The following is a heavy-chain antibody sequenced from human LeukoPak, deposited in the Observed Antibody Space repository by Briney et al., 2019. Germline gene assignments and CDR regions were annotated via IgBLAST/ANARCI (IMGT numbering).Heavy chain of an antibody. CDR1: GFTFSSYW. J-gene: IGHJ6*03. CDR3: ARERDSSSWSGGSYYYYYMDV. CDR2: ISSSGTTI. Sequence: GGSLRLSCAASGFTFSSYWMHWVRQAPGKGLEWVSYISSSGTTIYYGDSVKGRFTISRDNAKNSLSLQMNSLRAEDTALYYCARERDSSSWSGGSYYYYYMDVWGKGTTVTVSS. D-gene: IGHD6-13*01. V-gene: IGHV3-48*01.